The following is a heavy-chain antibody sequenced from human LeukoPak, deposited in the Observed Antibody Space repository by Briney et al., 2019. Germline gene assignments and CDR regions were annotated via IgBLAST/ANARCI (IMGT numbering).Heavy chain of an antibody. CDR1: GYTFTSYD. D-gene: IGHD6-25*01. V-gene: IGHV1-8*01. CDR3: ARVAAELMDV. Sequence: ASVKVSCKASGYTFTSYDINWVRQATGQGLEWMGWMNPNSGNTGYAQKLQGRVTMTTDTSTSTAYMELRSLRSDDTAVYYCARVAAELMDVWGKGTTVTVSS. CDR2: MNPNSGNT. J-gene: IGHJ6*03.